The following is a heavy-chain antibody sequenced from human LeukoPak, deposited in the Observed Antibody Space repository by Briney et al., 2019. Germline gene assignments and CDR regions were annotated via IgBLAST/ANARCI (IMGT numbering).Heavy chain of an antibody. D-gene: IGHD2-15*01. V-gene: IGHV3-20*04. J-gene: IGHJ3*02. CDR1: GFTFDDYG. CDR2: INWNGGST. CDR3: ARVYCSGGSCYIAFAI. Sequence: PGGSLRLSCAASGFTFDDYGMSWVRQAPGKGLEWVSGINWNGGSTGYADSVKGRFTISRDNAKNSLYLQMNSLRAEDTAVYCCARVYCSGGSCYIAFAIWGQGTMVTVSS.